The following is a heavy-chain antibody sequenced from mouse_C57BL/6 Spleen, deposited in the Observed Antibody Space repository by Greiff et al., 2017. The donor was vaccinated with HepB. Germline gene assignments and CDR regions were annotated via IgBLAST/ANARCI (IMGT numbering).Heavy chain of an antibody. V-gene: IGHV1-80*01. D-gene: IGHD2-4*01. CDR2: IYPGDGDT. CDR1: GYAFSSYW. J-gene: IGHJ3*01. CDR3: ARSYYDYDARFAY. Sequence: QVQLQQSGAELVKPGASVKISCKASGYAFSSYWMNWVKQRPGKGLEWIGQIYPGDGDTNYNGKFKGKATLTADKSSSTAYMQLSSLTSEDSAVYFCARSYYDYDARFAYWGQGTLVTVSA.